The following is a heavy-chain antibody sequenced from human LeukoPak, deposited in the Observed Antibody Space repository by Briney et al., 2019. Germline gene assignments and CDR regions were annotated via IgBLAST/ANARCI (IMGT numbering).Heavy chain of an antibody. CDR1: GFTLSSYA. Sequence: GGSLRLSCVASGFTLSSYAMSWVRQAPGKGLEWVSAIRESGGSTHYADSVKGRFTISRDNSKNTLYLQMNSLRAEDTAVYYCAKTKPYGTTWYGGIDWGQGALVTVSS. CDR2: IRESGGST. D-gene: IGHD6-13*01. V-gene: IGHV3-23*01. CDR3: AKTKPYGTTWYGGID. J-gene: IGHJ4*02.